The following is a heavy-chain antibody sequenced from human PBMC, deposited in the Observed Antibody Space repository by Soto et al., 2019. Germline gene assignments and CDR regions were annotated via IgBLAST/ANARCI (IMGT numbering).Heavy chain of an antibody. CDR3: ARDLTIVVVPAAIGAGGMDA. Sequence: GGSLRLSCAASGFTFSSYAMSWVRQAPGKGLEWVSAISGSGGSTYYADSVKGRFTISRDDAKNSLYLQMNSLRAEDTALYYCARDLTIVVVPAAIGAGGMDAWGQGTTVTVSS. D-gene: IGHD2-2*02. V-gene: IGHV3-23*01. CDR1: GFTFSSYA. CDR2: ISGSGGST. J-gene: IGHJ6*02.